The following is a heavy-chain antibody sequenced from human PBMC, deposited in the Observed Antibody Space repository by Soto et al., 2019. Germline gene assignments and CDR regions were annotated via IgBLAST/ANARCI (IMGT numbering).Heavy chain of an antibody. J-gene: IGHJ3*02. D-gene: IGHD3-16*01. CDR2: TSAYNGNT. V-gene: IGHV1-18*04. CDR3: AITFGGVDAFDI. CDR1: GYTFTSYG. Sequence: GASVKVSCKASGYTFTSYGISWVRPAPGQGLEWMGWTSAYNGNTNYAQKLQGRVTMTTDTSTSTAYMELRSLRSDDTAVYYCAITFGGVDAFDIWVQGTMVTVSS.